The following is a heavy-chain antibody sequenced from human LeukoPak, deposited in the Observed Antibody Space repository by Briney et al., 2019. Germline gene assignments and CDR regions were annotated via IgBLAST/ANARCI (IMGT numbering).Heavy chain of an antibody. CDR1: GFTFSSYS. D-gene: IGHD3-9*01. J-gene: IGHJ6*02. Sequence: PGGSLRLSCAASGFTFSSYSMNWVRQAPGKGLEWVSTISWNGRNIAYADSVKGRFTISRDNARNSLYLQMNSLRAEDTALYYCGKDVYRSTGYYSVSSYYYGMDVWGQGTTVIVSS. CDR3: GKDVYRSTGYYSVSSYYYGMDV. CDR2: ISWNGRNI. V-gene: IGHV3-9*01.